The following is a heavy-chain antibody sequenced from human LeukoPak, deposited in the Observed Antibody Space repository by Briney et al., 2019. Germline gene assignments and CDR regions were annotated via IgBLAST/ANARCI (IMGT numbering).Heavy chain of an antibody. CDR2: ITGNGDTK. CDR1: GFSFSTYE. Sequence: PGGSLRLACIASGFSFSTYEMNWARQAPGKGLEWVSYITGNGDTKYYADSVKGRFTISRDNARNSLYLQMSSLRVEDTAVYYCVSEWLQSPQDALDLWGQGTMVTVSP. CDR3: VSEWLQSPQDALDL. V-gene: IGHV3-48*03. J-gene: IGHJ3*01. D-gene: IGHD5-24*01.